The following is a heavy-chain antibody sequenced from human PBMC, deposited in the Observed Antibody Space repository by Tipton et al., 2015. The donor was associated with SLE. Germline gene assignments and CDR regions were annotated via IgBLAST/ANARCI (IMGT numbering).Heavy chain of an antibody. D-gene: IGHD1-1*01. CDR2: NHPGDSET. CDR3: APQGGVGQLQLDHFDY. Sequence: QLVQSGAEVKKPGESLKISCKGSGYSFGSYWIAWVRQMPGKGLEWMGMNHPGDSETRYSPSFQGQATISADKSISTAYLQWSSLKASDTAMYYCAPQGGVGQLQLDHFDYWGQGTLVTVAS. CDR1: GYSFGSYW. V-gene: IGHV5-51*01. J-gene: IGHJ4*02.